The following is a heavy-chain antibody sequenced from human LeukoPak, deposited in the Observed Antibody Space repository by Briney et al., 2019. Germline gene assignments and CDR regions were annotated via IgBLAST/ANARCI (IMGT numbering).Heavy chain of an antibody. J-gene: IGHJ4*02. CDR2: ISGSGGST. CDR3: AKDNDYTYNYFDY. V-gene: IGHV3-23*01. D-gene: IGHD3-16*01. CDR1: GFTFGDYA. Sequence: GGSLRLYCTASGFTFGDYAMSWVPQAPGKGLEWVSAISGSGGSTFYADSVRGRFIISRDNSKNTVYLQMNSLRAEDTALYYCAKDNDYTYNYFDYWGQGTLVTVSS.